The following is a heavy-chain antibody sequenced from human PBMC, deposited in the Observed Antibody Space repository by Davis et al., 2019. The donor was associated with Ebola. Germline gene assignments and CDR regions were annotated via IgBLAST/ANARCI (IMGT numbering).Heavy chain of an antibody. CDR3: ARVEREGIVYGDGRFDY. D-gene: IGHD4-17*01. CDR2: IYYSGST. Sequence: MPGGSLRLSCTVSGGSISSSSYYWGWIRQPPGKGLEWIGSIYYSGSTYYNPSLKSRVTISVDTSKNQFSLKLSSVNAADTAVYYCARVEREGIVYGDGRFDYWGQGTLVTVSS. CDR1: GGSISSSSYY. J-gene: IGHJ4*02. V-gene: IGHV4-39*01.